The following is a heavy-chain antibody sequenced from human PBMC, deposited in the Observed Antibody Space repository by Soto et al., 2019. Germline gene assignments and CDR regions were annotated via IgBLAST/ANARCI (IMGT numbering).Heavy chain of an antibody. V-gene: IGHV1-46*03. CDR1: GYTFTSYY. CDR2: INPSGGST. D-gene: IGHD6-13*01. J-gene: IGHJ4*02. CDR3: ARGQILHYSSPVH. Sequence: ASVKVSCKASGYTFTSYYMHWVRQAPGQGLEWMGIINPSGGSTSYAQKFQGRVTMTRDTSTSTVYMELSSLRSDDTAAYYCARGQILHYSSPVHWGQGTLVTVSS.